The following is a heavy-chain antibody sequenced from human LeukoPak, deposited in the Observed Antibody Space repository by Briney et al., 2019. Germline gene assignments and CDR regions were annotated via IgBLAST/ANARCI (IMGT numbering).Heavy chain of an antibody. CDR3: ARVRIVGADFDY. Sequence: ASVKVSCKASGGTFSSYAISWVRQAPGQGLEWMGIINPSGGSTSYAQKFQGRVTMTRDTSTSTVYMELSSLRSEDTAVYYCARVRIVGADFDYWGQGTLVTVSS. J-gene: IGHJ4*02. D-gene: IGHD1-26*01. CDR2: INPSGGST. CDR1: GGTFSSYA. V-gene: IGHV1-46*01.